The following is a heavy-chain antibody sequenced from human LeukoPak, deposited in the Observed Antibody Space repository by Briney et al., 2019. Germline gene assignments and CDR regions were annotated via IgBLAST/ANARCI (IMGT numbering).Heavy chain of an antibody. Sequence: GGSLRLSCAASGFTFSSYGMHWVRQAPGKGLEWVAVIWYDGSNKYYADSVKGRFTISRDNSKNPLYLQMNSMRAEDTAVYYCARSVAGHFAYWGQGTLVTVSS. D-gene: IGHD6-19*01. CDR3: ARSVAGHFAY. J-gene: IGHJ4*02. CDR1: GFTFSSYG. CDR2: IWYDGSNK. V-gene: IGHV3-33*01.